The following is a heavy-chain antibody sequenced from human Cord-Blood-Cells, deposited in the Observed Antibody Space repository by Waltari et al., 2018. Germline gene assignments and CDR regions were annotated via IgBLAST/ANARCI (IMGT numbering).Heavy chain of an antibody. V-gene: IGHV4-34*01. J-gene: IGHJ4*02. CDR3: AREGLGYCSSTSCYALDY. CDR1: GGSFSGYY. CDR2: INHSGST. Sequence: QVQLQQWGAGLLKPSETLSLTCAVYGGSFSGYYWSWIRQPPGKGLEWIGEINHSGSTNDNPSLKSRVTISVDTSKNQFSLKLSSVTAADTAVYYCAREGLGYCSSTSCYALDYWGQGTLVTVSS. D-gene: IGHD2-2*01.